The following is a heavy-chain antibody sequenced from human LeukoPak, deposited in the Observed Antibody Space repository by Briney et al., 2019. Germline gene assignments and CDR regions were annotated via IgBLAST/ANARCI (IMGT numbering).Heavy chain of an antibody. D-gene: IGHD6-19*01. CDR3: ASQLFPLAVSGFDY. V-gene: IGHV4-39*01. J-gene: IGHJ4*02. CDR2: IYYSGST. Sequence: PSETLSLTCTVSGGSISSSTYYRGWIRQPPGKGLEWIGTIYYSGSTYYNPSLKSRVTISVDTSKNQFSLKLSSVTAADTAVYYCASQLFPLAVSGFDYWGQGTLVTVSS. CDR1: GGSISSSTYY.